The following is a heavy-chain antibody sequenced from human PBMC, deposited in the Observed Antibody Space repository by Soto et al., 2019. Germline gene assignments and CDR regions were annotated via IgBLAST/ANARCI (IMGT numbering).Heavy chain of an antibody. D-gene: IGHD6-6*01. V-gene: IGHV4-31*03. Sequence: SETLSLTCSVSGGSISSGGYYWSWIRQHPGEGLEWIGYVYYTGSAYYNPSLKSRLTMSVDTSKNQFSLKLSSVTAADTAVYYCARDSGQLVRALDRWFAPWGQGTLVPLAS. J-gene: IGHJ5*02. CDR3: ARDSGQLVRALDRWFAP. CDR1: GGSISSGGYY. CDR2: VYYTGSA.